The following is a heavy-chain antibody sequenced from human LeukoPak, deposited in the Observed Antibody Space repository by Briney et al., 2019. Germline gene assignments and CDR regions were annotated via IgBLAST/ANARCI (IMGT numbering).Heavy chain of an antibody. J-gene: IGHJ4*02. V-gene: IGHV3-53*01. CDR2: IYSGGST. CDR3: ARETKYYGSGSYYIGY. CDR1: GFTVSSNY. Sequence: GRSLRLSCAASGFTVSSNYMSWVRQAPGKGLEWVSVIYSGGSTYYADSVKGRFTISRDDAKNTLYLQMNSLRAEDTAVYYCARETKYYGSGSYYIGYWGQGTLVTVSS. D-gene: IGHD3-10*01.